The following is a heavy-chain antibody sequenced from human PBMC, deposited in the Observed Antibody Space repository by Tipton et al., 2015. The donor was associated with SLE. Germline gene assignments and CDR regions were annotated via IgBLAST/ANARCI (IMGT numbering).Heavy chain of an antibody. J-gene: IGHJ3*02. D-gene: IGHD1-1*01. CDR3: AKETGAEAFDI. CDR2: ISGSGSST. CDR1: GITFSSSG. V-gene: IGHV3-23*01. Sequence: SLRLSCAASGITFSSSGMAWVRQAPGKGLEWVSAISGSGSSTFYADSVKGRFTISRDNSKNTLYLQMNSLRAEDTAVYYCAKETGAEAFDIWGQGTMVTVSS.